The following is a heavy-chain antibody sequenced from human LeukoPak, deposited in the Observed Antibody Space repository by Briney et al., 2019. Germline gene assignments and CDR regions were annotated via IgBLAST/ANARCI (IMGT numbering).Heavy chain of an antibody. Sequence: PGGSLRLSCAASGFTFSSYGMHWVRQAPGKGLEWVAFIRYDGSNKYYADSVKGRFTISRDNSKNTLYLQMNSLRAEDTAVYYCAKGGLVVVPVLYYMDVWGKGTTVTVSS. CDR2: IRYDGSNK. CDR1: GFTFSSYG. V-gene: IGHV3-30*02. D-gene: IGHD2-2*01. CDR3: AKGGLVVVPVLYYMDV. J-gene: IGHJ6*03.